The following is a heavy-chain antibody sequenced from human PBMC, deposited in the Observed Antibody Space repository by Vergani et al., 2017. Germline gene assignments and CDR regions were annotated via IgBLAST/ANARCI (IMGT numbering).Heavy chain of an antibody. CDR1: GGSISSYY. CDR2: IYTSGST. Sequence: QVQLQESGPGLVKPSETLSLTCTVSGGSISSYYWSWIRQPAGKGLEWIGRIYTSGSTNYDPSLKSRVTMSVDTSKNQFSLKLSSVTAADTAVYYCARDGPYYYDSSGYPLDYWGQGTLVTVSS. V-gene: IGHV4-4*07. J-gene: IGHJ4*02. D-gene: IGHD3-22*01. CDR3: ARDGPYYYDSSGYPLDY.